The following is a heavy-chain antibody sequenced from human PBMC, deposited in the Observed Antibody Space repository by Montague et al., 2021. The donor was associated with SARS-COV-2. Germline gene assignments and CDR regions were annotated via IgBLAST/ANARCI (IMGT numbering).Heavy chain of an antibody. Sequence: SETLSLTCTVSDVPTSAHFWSWIRQSPGKGLEWIGYISYSGSTNYNPSLKSRVTISVDTSKNQFSLKLSSVTAADTAVYYCARCITIFGVVGSWFDPWGQGTLVTVSS. CDR3: ARCITIFGVVGSWFDP. J-gene: IGHJ5*02. V-gene: IGHV4-59*11. CDR2: ISYSGST. CDR1: DVPTSAHF. D-gene: IGHD3-3*01.